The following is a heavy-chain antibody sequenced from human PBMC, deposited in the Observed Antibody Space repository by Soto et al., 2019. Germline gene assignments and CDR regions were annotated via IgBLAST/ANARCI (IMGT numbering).Heavy chain of an antibody. CDR1: GGSISSGGYS. CDR3: XXXXXXXXVAADY. V-gene: IGHV4-30-2*01. CDR2: IYHSGST. Sequence: QLQLQESGSGLVKPSQTLSLTCAVSGGSISSGGYSWSWIRQPPGKGLAWIGYIYHSGSTYYNPSLXXXXXXXXXXXXXXXXXXXXXXXXXXXXXXXXXXXXXXXXVAADYWGQGTLVTVSS. J-gene: IGHJ4*02.